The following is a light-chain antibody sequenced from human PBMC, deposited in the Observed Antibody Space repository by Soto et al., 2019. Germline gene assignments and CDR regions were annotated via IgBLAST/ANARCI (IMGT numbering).Light chain of an antibody. CDR1: QSVSSTY. V-gene: IGKV3-20*01. J-gene: IGKJ2*01. CDR3: QQYGSSSYT. CDR2: GAS. Sequence: EIVLTQSPGTLSLSPGERATLSCRASQSVSSTYLAWYQQNPGQAPRLLIYGASSRATGIPDRFSVSGSGTDFTLTISRLETEDFAVYFCQQYGSSSYTFGQGTKLEIK.